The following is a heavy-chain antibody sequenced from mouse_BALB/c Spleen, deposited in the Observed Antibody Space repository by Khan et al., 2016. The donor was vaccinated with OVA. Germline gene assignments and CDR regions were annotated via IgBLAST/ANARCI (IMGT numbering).Heavy chain of an antibody. CDR3: TRDRIDY. J-gene: IGHJ2*01. V-gene: IGHV1-7*01. CDR1: GYSFTTYW. Sequence: QVQLQQSGAELAKPGASVKMSCKASGYSFTTYWMHWVKQRPGQGLEWIGYINPTSGYTDYNETFKDRTTLSADTSSSTAYMQLSSLTSEDSAVYYCTRDRIDYWGQGTTLTVSA. CDR2: INPTSGYT.